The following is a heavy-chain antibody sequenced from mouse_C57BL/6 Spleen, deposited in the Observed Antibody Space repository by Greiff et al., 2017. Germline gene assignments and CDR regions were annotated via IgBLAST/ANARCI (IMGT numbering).Heavy chain of an antibody. Sequence: VQLVESGPGLVQPSQSLSITCTVSGFSLTSYGVHWVRQSPGKGLEWLGVIWSGGSTDYNAAFISRLGISKDNSKSQVFFKMNSLRSDDTAIYYCARRGGNYGAMDYWGQGTSVTVSS. CDR2: IWSGGST. D-gene: IGHD2-1*01. CDR1: GFSLTSYG. J-gene: IGHJ4*01. V-gene: IGHV2-2*01. CDR3: ARRGGNYGAMDY.